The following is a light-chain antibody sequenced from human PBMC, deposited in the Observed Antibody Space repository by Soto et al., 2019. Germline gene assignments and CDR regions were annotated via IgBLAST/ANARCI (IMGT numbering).Light chain of an antibody. V-gene: IGLV2-11*01. Sequence: QSVLTQPPSASVSPGQSVTFSCTGTSSDIGDYNYVSWYQQHPGKAPKLMIYDVSKRPSGVPDRFSGSKSGNTASLTISGLQAEDEADYYCCSYAGGYIYVFGTGTKVTVL. CDR1: SSDIGDYNY. CDR3: CSYAGGYIYV. CDR2: DVS. J-gene: IGLJ1*01.